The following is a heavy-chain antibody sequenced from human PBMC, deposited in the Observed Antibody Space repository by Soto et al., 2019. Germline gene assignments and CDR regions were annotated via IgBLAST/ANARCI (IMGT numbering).Heavy chain of an antibody. Sequence: GGSLRLSCAASGFTFSSYGMHWVRQDPGKGLEWVAVISYDGSNKYYADSVKGRFTISRDNSKNTLYLQMNSLRAEDTAVYYCGKEMRRRFLEWLFLFDIWGQGTMVTVSS. V-gene: IGHV3-30*18. J-gene: IGHJ3*02. CDR2: ISYDGSNK. CDR3: GKEMRRRFLEWLFLFDI. CDR1: GFTFSSYG. D-gene: IGHD3-3*01.